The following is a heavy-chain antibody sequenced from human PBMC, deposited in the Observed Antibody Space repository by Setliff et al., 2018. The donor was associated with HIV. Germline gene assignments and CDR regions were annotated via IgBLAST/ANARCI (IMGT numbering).Heavy chain of an antibody. CDR3: ARDRQNHFYYMDV. CDR1: GGSIASSIYY. Sequence: PSETLSLTCTVSGGSIASSIYYWGWIRHPPGKGLEWIGNIYFSGNTNYNPSLKSRVTMSVDTSKNEFSLKVRSVTAADTAVYFCARDRQNHFYYMDVWGKGTTVTVSS. CDR2: IYFSGNT. J-gene: IGHJ6*03. V-gene: IGHV4-39*07.